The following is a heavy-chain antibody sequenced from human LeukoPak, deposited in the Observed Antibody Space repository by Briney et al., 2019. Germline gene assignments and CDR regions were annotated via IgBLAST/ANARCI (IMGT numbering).Heavy chain of an antibody. CDR3: ASTRPYGSGSYDY. D-gene: IGHD3-10*01. V-gene: IGHV4-34*01. J-gene: IGHJ4*02. CDR2: INHSGST. CDR1: GGSFSGYY. Sequence: SETLSLTCAVYGGSFSGYYWSWIRQPPGKRLEWIGEINHSGSTNYNPSLKSRVTISVDTSKNQFSLKLSSVTAADTAVYYCASTRPYGSGSYDYWGQGTLVTVSS.